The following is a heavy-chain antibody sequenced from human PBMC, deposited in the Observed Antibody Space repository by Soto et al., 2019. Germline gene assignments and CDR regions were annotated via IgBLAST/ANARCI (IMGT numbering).Heavy chain of an antibody. D-gene: IGHD2-2*01. CDR3: ARVGEKLRYCSRTSCYYYYYMDV. J-gene: IGHJ6*03. V-gene: IGHV1-18*01. CDR2: ISAYNGNT. Sequence: ASVKVSCKASGYTFTSFGISSVRQAPGQGLEWMGWISAYNGNTNYAQKLQGRVTMTTDTSTRTAYMELRSLRSDDTAVYYCARVGEKLRYCSRTSCYYYYYMDVWGKGTTVTV. CDR1: GYTFTSFG.